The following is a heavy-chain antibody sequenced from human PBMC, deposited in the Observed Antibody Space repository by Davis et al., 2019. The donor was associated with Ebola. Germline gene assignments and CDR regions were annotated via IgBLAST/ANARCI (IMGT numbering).Heavy chain of an antibody. CDR2: IIPILGIA. J-gene: IGHJ4*02. D-gene: IGHD6-19*01. CDR3: ARARGIAVAGRSYHFDY. V-gene: IGHV1-69*04. Sequence: SVKVSCKASGGTFSSYAISWVRQAPGQGLEWMGRIIPILGIANYAQKFQGRVTITADKSTSTAYMELSSLRSEDTAVYHCARARGIAVAGRSYHFDYWGQGTLVTVSS. CDR1: GGTFSSYA.